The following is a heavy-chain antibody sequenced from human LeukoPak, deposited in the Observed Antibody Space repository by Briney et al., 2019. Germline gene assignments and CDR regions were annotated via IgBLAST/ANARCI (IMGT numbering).Heavy chain of an antibody. CDR3: AQSGRGVASSYFYLDV. CDR1: GFIFSDHY. J-gene: IGHJ6*03. V-gene: IGHV3-7*01. Sequence: GGSLSLSCAASGFIFSDHYRGWVRQAPGEGLEWVANIKHDGSEKQDGREKNYVDSLKGRFTISRDKAKNSLYLNMTRLSAELTALYYRAQSGRGVASSYFYLDVWGKGTTVTVSS. D-gene: IGHD2-15*01. CDR2: IKHDGSEKQDGREK.